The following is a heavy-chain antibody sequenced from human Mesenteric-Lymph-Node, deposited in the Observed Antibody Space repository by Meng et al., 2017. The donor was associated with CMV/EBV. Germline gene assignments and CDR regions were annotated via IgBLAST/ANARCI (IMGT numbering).Heavy chain of an antibody. J-gene: IGHJ4*02. CDR1: GGTFSRYA. Sequence: KASGGTFSRYAISWVRQAPGQGLEWMGGIIPIFGTANYAQKFQGRVTITADKSTSTAYMELSSLRSEDTAVYYCARGVEAAAAPFDYWGQGTLVTVSS. D-gene: IGHD6-13*01. CDR3: ARGVEAAAAPFDY. V-gene: IGHV1-69*06. CDR2: IIPIFGTA.